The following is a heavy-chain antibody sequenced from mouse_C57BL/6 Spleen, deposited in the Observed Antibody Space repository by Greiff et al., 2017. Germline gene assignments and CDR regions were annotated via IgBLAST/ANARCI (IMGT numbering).Heavy chain of an antibody. J-gene: IGHJ1*03. Sequence: QVQLQQSGAELMKPGASVKLSCKATGYTFTGYWIEWVKQRPGHGLEWIGEILPGSGSTNYNEKFKGKATFTADTSSNTAYMQLSSLTTEDSAIYYGARYPHYYGSSPWYFDVWGTGTTVTVSS. V-gene: IGHV1-9*01. D-gene: IGHD1-1*01. CDR2: ILPGSGST. CDR1: GYTFTGYW. CDR3: ARYPHYYGSSPWYFDV.